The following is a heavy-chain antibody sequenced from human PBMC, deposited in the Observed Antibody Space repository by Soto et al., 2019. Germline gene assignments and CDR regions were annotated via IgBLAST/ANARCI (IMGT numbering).Heavy chain of an antibody. CDR1: GGSFSGYY. D-gene: IGHD2-8*01. Sequence: SETLSLTCAVYGGSFSGYYWSWIRQPPGKGLEWIGEINHSGSTNYNPSLKSRVTISVDTSKNQFSLKLSSVTAADTAVYYCARSGSCTNGVCYYMDVWGKGTTVTVSS. J-gene: IGHJ6*03. CDR3: ARSGSCTNGVCYYMDV. CDR2: INHSGST. V-gene: IGHV4-34*01.